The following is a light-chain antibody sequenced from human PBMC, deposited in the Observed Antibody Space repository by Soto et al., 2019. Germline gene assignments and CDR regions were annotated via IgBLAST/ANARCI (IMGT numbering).Light chain of an antibody. V-gene: IGLV2-14*01. Sequence: QSALTQPPSASGSPGQSVIISCTGTSSDVGGYNFVSWYQQHPGKAPKLMIYEVSNRPSGVSNRFSGSKSGNTASLTISGLQAEDEADYYCSSYTSSSTLVFGTGTKLTVL. CDR2: EVS. CDR3: SSYTSSSTLV. CDR1: SSDVGGYNF. J-gene: IGLJ1*01.